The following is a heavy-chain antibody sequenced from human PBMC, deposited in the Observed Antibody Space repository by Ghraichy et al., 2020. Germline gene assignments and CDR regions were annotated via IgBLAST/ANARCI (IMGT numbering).Heavy chain of an antibody. CDR2: ISSSGSTI. J-gene: IGHJ3*02. Sequence: GGSLRLSCAASGFTFSSYEMNWVRQAPGKGLEWVSYISSSGSTIYYADSVKGRFTISRDNAKNSLYLQMNSLRAEDTAVYYCATWEVVVITNDACDIWGQGTMVTVSS. V-gene: IGHV3-48*03. CDR1: GFTFSSYE. D-gene: IGHD3-22*01. CDR3: ATWEVVVITNDACDI.